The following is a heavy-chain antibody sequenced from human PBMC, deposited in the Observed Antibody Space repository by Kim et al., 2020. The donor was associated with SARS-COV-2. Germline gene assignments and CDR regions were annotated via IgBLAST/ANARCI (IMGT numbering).Heavy chain of an antibody. V-gene: IGHV3-30*04. Sequence: GGSLRLSCAASGFTFSSYAMHWVRQAPGKGLEWVAVISYDGSNKYYADSVKGRFTISRDNSKNTLYLQMNSLRAEDTAVYYCARDPAQPHHSSSWYFWFDPWGQGTLVTVSS. CDR1: GFTFSSYA. CDR2: ISYDGSNK. D-gene: IGHD6-13*01. CDR3: ARDPAQPHHSSSWYFWFDP. J-gene: IGHJ5*02.